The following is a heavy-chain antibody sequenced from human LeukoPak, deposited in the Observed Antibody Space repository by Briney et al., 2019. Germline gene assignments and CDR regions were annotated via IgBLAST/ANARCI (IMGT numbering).Heavy chain of an antibody. CDR2: ISYDGSSR. V-gene: IGHV3-30-3*01. CDR1: GFTFSTYA. J-gene: IGHJ4*02. D-gene: IGHD1-1*01. CDR3: ARLVGWNYDY. Sequence: GGSLRLSCAASGFTFSTYAMHWVRQAPGKGLDWVADISYDGSSRSYADSVRGRFIISRDNSKSALYVEMNSLRAEDTAVYYCARLVGWNYDYWGQGTLVTVSS.